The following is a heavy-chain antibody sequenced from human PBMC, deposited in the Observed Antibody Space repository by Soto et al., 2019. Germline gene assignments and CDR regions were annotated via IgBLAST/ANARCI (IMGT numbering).Heavy chain of an antibody. CDR1: GYTLTELS. D-gene: IGHD1-26*01. CDR3: ARGPPAHRAHFDY. J-gene: IGHJ4*02. Sequence: ASVKVSCKVSGYTLTELSMHWVRQAPGKGLEWMGGFDREDGETTYAQKFQGRVTMTEDTSSDTAYMELSSVTAADTAVYYCARGPPAHRAHFDYWGQGTLVTVSS. CDR2: FDREDGET. V-gene: IGHV1-24*01.